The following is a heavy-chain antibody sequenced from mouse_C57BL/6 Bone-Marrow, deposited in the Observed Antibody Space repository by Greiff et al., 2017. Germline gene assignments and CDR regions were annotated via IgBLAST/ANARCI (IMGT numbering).Heavy chain of an antibody. Sequence: DVMLVESGGGLVQPGGSLKLSCAASGFTFSDYYMYWVRQTPEKRLEWVAYISNGGGSTYYPDTVKGRFTISRDNAKNTLYLQMSRLKSEDTAMYYCARDYYGSSPWFAYWGQGTLVTVSA. CDR3: ARDYYGSSPWFAY. CDR1: GFTFSDYY. V-gene: IGHV5-12*01. CDR2: ISNGGGST. J-gene: IGHJ3*01. D-gene: IGHD1-1*01.